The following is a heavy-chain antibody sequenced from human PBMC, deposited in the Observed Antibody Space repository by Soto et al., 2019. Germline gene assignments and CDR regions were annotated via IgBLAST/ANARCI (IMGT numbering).Heavy chain of an antibody. D-gene: IGHD2-8*01. CDR1: GGSISNFY. J-gene: IGHJ4*02. CDR2: ISYSGNT. V-gene: IGHV4-59*01. CDR3: ARAPMVLSRSYFDS. Sequence: SEPLSLTCTVSGGSISNFYWSSIRQPPGKGLEWIGYISYSGNTNYNPSLKSRVSISVDTSKNQLSLNLTSVTAADTAVYYCARAPMVLSRSYFDSWGQGTPVTVSS.